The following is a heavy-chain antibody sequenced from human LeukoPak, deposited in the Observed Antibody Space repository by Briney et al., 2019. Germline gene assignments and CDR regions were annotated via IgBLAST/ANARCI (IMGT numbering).Heavy chain of an antibody. CDR3: AKDHYYGSGSYPPYYFDY. J-gene: IGHJ4*02. CDR2: ISGSGGST. V-gene: IGHV3-23*01. D-gene: IGHD3-10*01. Sequence: GGSLRLSCAASGFTFSSYAMSWVRQAPGKGLEWVSAISGSGGSTYYADSVKGRFTISRDNSKNPLYLQMNSLRAEDTAVYYCAKDHYYGSGSYPPYYFDYWGQGTLVTVSS. CDR1: GFTFSSYA.